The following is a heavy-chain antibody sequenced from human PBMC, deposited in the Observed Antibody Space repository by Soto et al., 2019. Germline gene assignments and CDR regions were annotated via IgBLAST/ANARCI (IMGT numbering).Heavy chain of an antibody. CDR2: IFDTGGT. CDR1: GGSIRSYY. D-gene: IGHD3-16*01. J-gene: IGHJ4*02. V-gene: IGHV4-59*08. Sequence: PSETLSLTCTVSGGSIRSYYWSWIRQPPGKGLEWIGYIFDTGGTNYNPSLKSRVTISVDTSKNQFSLRLSSVTAADTAVYYCARHPSWGLLFYFDYWGKGSLVTVSS. CDR3: ARHPSWGLLFYFDY.